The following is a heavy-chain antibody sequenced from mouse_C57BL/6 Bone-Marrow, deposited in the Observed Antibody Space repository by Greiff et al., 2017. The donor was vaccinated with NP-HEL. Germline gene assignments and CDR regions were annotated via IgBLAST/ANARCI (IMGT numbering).Heavy chain of an antibody. CDR3: ARPGYYYGSSPWFAY. CDR1: GYAFSSSW. D-gene: IGHD1-1*01. J-gene: IGHJ3*01. CDR2: IYPGDGDT. V-gene: IGHV1-82*01. Sequence: VQLHQSGPELVKPGASVKISCKASGYAFSSSWMNWVKQRPGKGLEWIGRIYPGDGDTNYNGKFKGKATLTADKSSSTAYMQLSSLTSEDSAVYFCARPGYYYGSSPWFAYWGQGTLVTVSA.